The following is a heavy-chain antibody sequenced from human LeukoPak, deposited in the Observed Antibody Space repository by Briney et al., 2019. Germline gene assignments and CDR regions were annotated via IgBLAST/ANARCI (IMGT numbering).Heavy chain of an antibody. V-gene: IGHV3-48*03. Sequence: PGGSLRLSCAASGFTFSSYEMNWVRQAPGKGLEWVSYISSSGSTIYYADSVKGRFTISRDNAKNSLYLQMNSLRAEDTAVYYCARAPRDDFWSGINWFDPWGQGTLVTVSS. D-gene: IGHD3-3*01. CDR3: ARAPRDDFWSGINWFDP. CDR2: ISSSGSTI. J-gene: IGHJ5*02. CDR1: GFTFSSYE.